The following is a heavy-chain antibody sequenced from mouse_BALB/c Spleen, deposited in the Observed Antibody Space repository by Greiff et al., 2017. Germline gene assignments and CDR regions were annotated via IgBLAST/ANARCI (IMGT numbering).Heavy chain of an antibody. CDR3: ARDGYYGNYVFDY. Sequence: EVNVVESGGGLVQPGGSRKLSCAASGFTFSSFGMHWVRQAPEKGLEWVAYISSGSSTIYYADTVKGRFTISRDNPKNTLFLQMTSLRSEDTAMYYCARDGYYGNYVFDYWGQGTTLTVSS. CDR1: GFTFSSFG. J-gene: IGHJ2*01. CDR2: ISSGSSTI. D-gene: IGHD2-1*01. V-gene: IGHV5-17*02.